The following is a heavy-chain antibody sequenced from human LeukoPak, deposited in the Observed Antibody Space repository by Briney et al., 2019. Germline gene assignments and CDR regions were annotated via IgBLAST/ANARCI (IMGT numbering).Heavy chain of an antibody. CDR1: GDSVSSNSVA. Sequence: SQTLSLTCAISGDSVSSNSVAWNWIRQSPSRGLEWLGRTYYRSKWYNDYAVSVKSRITINPDTSKNQFSLQLNSVTPEDTAVYYCARDRGVVPAAIFDYWGQGTLVTVSS. D-gene: IGHD2-2*01. J-gene: IGHJ4*02. V-gene: IGHV6-1*01. CDR3: ARDRGVVPAAIFDY. CDR2: TYYRSKWYN.